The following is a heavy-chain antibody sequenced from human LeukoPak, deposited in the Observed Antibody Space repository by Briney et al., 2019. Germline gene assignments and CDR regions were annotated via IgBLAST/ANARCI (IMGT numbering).Heavy chain of an antibody. J-gene: IGHJ4*02. Sequence: ASVEVSCKASGYTFTSYYIHWMRQAPGQGLEWMGMINPSGGSTSYAQKFQGRVTMTRDTSRSTVYMELSSLRSEDTAVYYCAKLGYSSGAYYFDFWGQGTLVTVSS. CDR1: GYTFTSYY. D-gene: IGHD6-19*01. V-gene: IGHV1-46*03. CDR3: AKLGYSSGAYYFDF. CDR2: INPSGGST.